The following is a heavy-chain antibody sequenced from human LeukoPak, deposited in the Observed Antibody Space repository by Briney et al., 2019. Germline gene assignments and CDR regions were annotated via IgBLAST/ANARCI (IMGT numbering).Heavy chain of an antibody. Sequence: GMSLRLSCAASGFTFSRHAMHWVRQAPGKGLEWLAVISYDGLAQFRADSVKGRFTISRDNSKNTLYLQLNSLRAEDTAVYYCARDPSVATIPYYYGMDVWGQGTTVTVSS. J-gene: IGHJ6*02. CDR2: ISYDGLAQ. D-gene: IGHD5-12*01. V-gene: IGHV3-30-3*01. CDR1: GFTFSRHA. CDR3: ARDPSVATIPYYYGMDV.